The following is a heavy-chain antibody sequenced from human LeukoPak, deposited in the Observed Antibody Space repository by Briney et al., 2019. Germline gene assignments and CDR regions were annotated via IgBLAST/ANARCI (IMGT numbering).Heavy chain of an antibody. CDR3: AKDLWRVTKTSDY. J-gene: IGHJ4*02. V-gene: IGHV3-30*18. CDR2: ISYDGSNK. CDR1: GFTFSSYG. Sequence: GGSLRLSCAASGFTFSSYGMHWVRQAPGKGLEWVAVISYDGSNKYYADSAKGRFTISRDNSKNTLYLQMNSLRAEDTAVYYCAKDLWRVTKTSDYWGQGTLVTVSS.